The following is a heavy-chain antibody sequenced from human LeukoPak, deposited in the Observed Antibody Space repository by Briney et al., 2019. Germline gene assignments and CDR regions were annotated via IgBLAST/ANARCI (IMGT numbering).Heavy chain of an antibody. Sequence: GGSLRLSCEVSGFRLTTYGTHWVRQAPGKGLEWVAVIWYGGSNKYYADSVKGRFTISRDNSKNTLYLQMNSLRAEDTAVYYCAKGGGQMQYYFDYWGQGTLVTVSS. CDR2: IWYGGSNK. V-gene: IGHV3-30*02. CDR3: AKGGGQMQYYFDY. J-gene: IGHJ4*02. CDR1: GFRLTTYG. D-gene: IGHD2-15*01.